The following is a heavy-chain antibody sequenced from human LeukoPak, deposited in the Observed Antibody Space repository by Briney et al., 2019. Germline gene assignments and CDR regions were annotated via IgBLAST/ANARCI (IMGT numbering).Heavy chain of an antibody. CDR2: IYSSGST. CDR3: ARRSNYFGSGSCYNGNWFDP. V-gene: IGHV4-39*07. J-gene: IGHJ5*02. CDR1: RGSISLSSYY. Sequence: SETLSLTCTVSRGSISLSSYYWGWIRQSPGKGLEWIGSIYSSGSTYYNPSLKSRVTISVDTSKNQFSLKLSSVTAADTAVYYCARRSNYFGSGSCYNGNWFDPWGQGTLVTVSS. D-gene: IGHD3-10*01.